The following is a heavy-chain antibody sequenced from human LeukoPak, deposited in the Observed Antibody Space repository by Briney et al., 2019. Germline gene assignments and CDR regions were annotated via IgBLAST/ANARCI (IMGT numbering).Heavy chain of an antibody. J-gene: IGHJ4*02. CDR3: ASSPILYCSGGSCLLYFDY. CDR1: GFTFSSYG. CDR2: ISYDGSNK. V-gene: IGHV3-30*03. D-gene: IGHD2-15*01. Sequence: QTGGSLRLSCAASGFTFSSYGMHWVRQAPGKGLEWVAVISYDGSNKYYADSVKGRFTISRDNAKNSLYLQMNSLRAEDTAVYYCASSPILYCSGGSCLLYFDYWGQGTLVTVSS.